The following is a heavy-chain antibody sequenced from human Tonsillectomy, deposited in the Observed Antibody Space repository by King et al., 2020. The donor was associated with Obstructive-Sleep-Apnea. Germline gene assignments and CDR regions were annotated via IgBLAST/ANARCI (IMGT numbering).Heavy chain of an antibody. Sequence: VQLVESGGGLVKPGGSLRLSCEASGFTFSNAWMSWVRQSPGKGLDWVGRIKSKLDGGTPDNAAPVKGRFTISRDDSKNTVYLQMNSLKIEDTAVYYWSRDPAGRAGAYYSDGMDVWGQGTTVTVSS. V-gene: IGHV3-15*01. CDR3: SRDPAGRAGAYYSDGMDV. J-gene: IGHJ6*02. CDR1: GFTFSNAW. D-gene: IGHD2-2*01. CDR2: IKSKLDGGTP.